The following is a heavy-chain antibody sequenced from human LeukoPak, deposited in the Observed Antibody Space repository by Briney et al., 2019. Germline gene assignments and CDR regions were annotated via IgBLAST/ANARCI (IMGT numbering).Heavy chain of an antibody. J-gene: IGHJ4*02. CDR2: INWNGGST. Sequence: GGSLRLSCAASGFTFDDYGMTWVRQAPGKGLEWVSGINWNGGSTGYADSVKGRFTISRDNSKNNVYLQMYSLRVEGTSIYYCVRDYNWGFDYWGQGTVVTVSS. CDR3: VRDYNWGFDY. CDR1: GFTFDDYG. V-gene: IGHV3-20*04. D-gene: IGHD1-1*01.